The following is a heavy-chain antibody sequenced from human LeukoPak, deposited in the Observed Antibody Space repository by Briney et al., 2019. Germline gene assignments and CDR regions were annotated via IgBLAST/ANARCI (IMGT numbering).Heavy chain of an antibody. J-gene: IGHJ5*02. D-gene: IGHD6-13*01. CDR3: ARYGAAAGTGALNNWFDP. CDR1: GGSISSSSYY. CDR2: IYYSGST. Sequence: SETLSLTCTVSGGSISSSSYYWGWIRQPPGKGLEWIGSIYYSGSTYYNPSLKSRVTISVDTSKNQFSLKLSSVTAADTAVYYCARYGAAAGTGALNNWFDPWGPGTLVTVSS. V-gene: IGHV4-39*01.